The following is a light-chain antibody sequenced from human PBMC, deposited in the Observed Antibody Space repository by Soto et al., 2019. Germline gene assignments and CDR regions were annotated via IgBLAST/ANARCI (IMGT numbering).Light chain of an antibody. CDR3: MQALQSPRT. CDR2: LGS. CDR1: QTLLNSIGYNY. J-gene: IGKJ2*02. V-gene: IGKV2-28*01. Sequence: VMTQATLSLPVTPGAPASISCRSSQTLLNSIGYNYLDWYLQRPGQSPQLLIFLGSNRASGVPDRFSGSGSGTDFTLKSSRVEAEDVGVYYCMQALQSPRTFGQGTKLEIK.